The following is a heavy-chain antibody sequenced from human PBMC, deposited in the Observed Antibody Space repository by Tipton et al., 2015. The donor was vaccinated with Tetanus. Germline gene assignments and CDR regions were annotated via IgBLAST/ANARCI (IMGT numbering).Heavy chain of an antibody. Sequence: QLVQSGAEVTKSGESLKISCKGSGYNFGIYWLAWVRQKPGKGLEWMGIIYPGDSDTTYSPSFEGQVTISVDKSIATAYLQWSSLKASDTAIYYCARPLTSVAFGGFAFDVWGQGTLVTVSS. CDR2: IYPGDSDT. J-gene: IGHJ3*01. D-gene: IGHD3-16*01. CDR3: ARPLTSVAFGGFAFDV. V-gene: IGHV5-51*01. CDR1: GYNFGIYW.